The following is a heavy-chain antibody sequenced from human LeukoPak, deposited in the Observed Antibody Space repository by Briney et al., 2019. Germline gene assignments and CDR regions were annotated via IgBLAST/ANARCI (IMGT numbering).Heavy chain of an antibody. CDR2: VYYGRSP. CDR1: GDSISRSTYY. CDR3: ARSSGTGTFSY. J-gene: IGHJ4*02. Sequence: PSETLSLTCTVSGDSISRSTYYWAWIRQPPGKGLEWIGSVYYGRSPYFNPSLESRATISVDTSRNHFSLKMSSVTAADTAVYYCARSSGTGTFSYWGQGTLVTVSS. V-gene: IGHV4-39*02. D-gene: IGHD6-25*01.